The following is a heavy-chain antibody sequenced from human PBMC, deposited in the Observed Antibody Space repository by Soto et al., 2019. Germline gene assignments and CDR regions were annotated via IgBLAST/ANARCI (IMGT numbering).Heavy chain of an antibody. CDR2: IIPIFGTA. CDR1: VGTFSSYA. V-gene: IGHV1-69*13. CDR3: ARDHQPLVRPTLDVFDI. D-gene: IGHD6-6*01. Sequence: SVKVSCKASVGTFSSYAISWVRQAPGQGLEWMGGIIPIFGTAHYAQKFQARVTITADESTSTAYMALSRLRSEDTDVYYCARDHQPLVRPTLDVFDIWGQGTMVTVSS. J-gene: IGHJ3*02.